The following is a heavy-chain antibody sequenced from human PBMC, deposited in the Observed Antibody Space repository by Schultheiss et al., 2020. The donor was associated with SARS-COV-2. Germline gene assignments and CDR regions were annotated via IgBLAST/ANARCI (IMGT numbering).Heavy chain of an antibody. CDR2: IYSGGST. CDR1: GFTVSSNY. V-gene: IGHV3-53*01. D-gene: IGHD3-22*01. CDR3: ARDAYYDSDY. J-gene: IGHJ4*02. Sequence: GESLKISCAASGFTVSSNYMSWVRQAPGKGLEWVSVIYSGGSTYYADSVKGRFTISRDNSKNTLYLQMNSLRAEDTAVYYCARDAYYDSDYWGQGTLVTVSS.